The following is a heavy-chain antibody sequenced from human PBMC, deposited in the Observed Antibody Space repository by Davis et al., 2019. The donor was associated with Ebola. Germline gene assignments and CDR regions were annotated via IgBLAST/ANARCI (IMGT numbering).Heavy chain of an antibody. D-gene: IGHD4-17*01. CDR2: ISYDGSNK. Sequence: GGSLRLSCAASGFTFSSYAMSWVRQAPGKGLEWVAVISYDGSNKYYADSVKGRFTISRDNSKNTLYLQMNSLRAEDTAVYYCARKGAGTVLFDYWGQGTLVTVSS. J-gene: IGHJ4*02. CDR3: ARKGAGTVLFDY. V-gene: IGHV3-30*03. CDR1: GFTFSSYA.